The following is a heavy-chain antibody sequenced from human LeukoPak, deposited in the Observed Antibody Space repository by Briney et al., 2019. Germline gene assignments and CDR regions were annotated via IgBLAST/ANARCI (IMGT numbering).Heavy chain of an antibody. CDR1: GFTFSSYA. D-gene: IGHD2-15*01. CDR3: AKLGIVVVVAATTWFDP. V-gene: IGHV3-23*01. CDR2: ISGSGGST. J-gene: IGHJ5*02. Sequence: GGSLRLTFAASGFTFSSYAMSWVRQAPGKGLEWDSAISGSGGSTYYADSVRGRFTISRDNSKNALYLQMNSLRAEDTAVYYCAKLGIVVVVAATTWFDPWGRGTLVTVSS.